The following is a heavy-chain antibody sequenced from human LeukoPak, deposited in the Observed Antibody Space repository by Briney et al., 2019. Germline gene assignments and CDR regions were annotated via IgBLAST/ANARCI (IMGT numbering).Heavy chain of an antibody. V-gene: IGHV1-8*01. J-gene: IGHJ6*02. Sequence: ASVKVSCKASGYTFTNYDINWVRQATGKGLECMGWMNPNSGNTGYAQKFQGRVTMTRNTSISTAYMELSSLRSEDTAVYYCARVDCSSTSCYKSYYYYGMDVWGQGTTVTVSS. CDR3: ARVDCSSTSCYKSYYYYGMDV. CDR1: GYTFTNYD. D-gene: IGHD2-2*02. CDR2: MNPNSGNT.